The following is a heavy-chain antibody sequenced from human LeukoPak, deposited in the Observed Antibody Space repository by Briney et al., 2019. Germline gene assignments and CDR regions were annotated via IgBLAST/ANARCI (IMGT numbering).Heavy chain of an antibody. Sequence: PGGSLRLSCAASGFTFSDHYMDWVRQTPGKGLEWVGRSRNKANSYTTEYAASVKGRFTISRDDSKNSLSLQMNSLKTDDTAVYYCARASRSGSYFFYWGQGTLSPSPQ. V-gene: IGHV3-72*01. CDR1: GFTFSDHY. D-gene: IGHD1-26*01. J-gene: IGHJ4*02. CDR2: SRNKANSYTT. CDR3: ARASRSGSYFFY.